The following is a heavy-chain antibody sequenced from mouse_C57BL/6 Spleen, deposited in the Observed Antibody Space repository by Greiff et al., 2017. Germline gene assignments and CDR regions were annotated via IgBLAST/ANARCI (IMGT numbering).Heavy chain of an antibody. CDR1: GFTFSSYT. CDR2: ISGGGGNT. V-gene: IGHV5-9*01. CDR3: ARRDYDGYYVLFDY. J-gene: IGHJ2*01. Sequence: VQLKQSGGGLVKPGGSLKLSCAASGFTFSSYTMSWVRQTPEKRLEWVATISGGGGNTYYPDSVKGRFTISRDNAKNTLYLQMSSLRSEDTALYYCARRDYDGYYVLFDYWGQGTTLTVSS. D-gene: IGHD2-3*01.